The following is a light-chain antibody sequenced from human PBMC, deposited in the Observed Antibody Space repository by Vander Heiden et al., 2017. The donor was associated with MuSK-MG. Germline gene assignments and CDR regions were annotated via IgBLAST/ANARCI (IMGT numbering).Light chain of an antibody. J-gene: IGLJ2*01. CDR1: NIGSKN. Sequence: SYDLTQPLSVSVALGQTARITGGGNNIGSKNVHWYQQKPGQAPVLVIYRDSNRPSGIPERFSGSNSGNTATLTISRAQAGDETDYYCQVWDSSTLVFGGGTKLT. CDR2: RDS. CDR3: QVWDSSTLV. V-gene: IGLV3-9*01.